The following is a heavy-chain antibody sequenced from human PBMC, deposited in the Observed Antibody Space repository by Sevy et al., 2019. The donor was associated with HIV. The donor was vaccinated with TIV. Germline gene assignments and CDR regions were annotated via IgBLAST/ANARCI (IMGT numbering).Heavy chain of an antibody. D-gene: IGHD3-22*01. Sequence: PSVKVSCKASGYTFTSYGISWVRQAPGQGLEWMGWISAYNGNTNYAQKLQGRVTMTTDTSTSTAYMELRSLRSDDTAVYYCARDPYYDSSGYYSAEYFQHWGQGTLVTVSS. CDR3: ARDPYYDSSGYYSAEYFQH. J-gene: IGHJ1*01. CDR2: ISAYNGNT. V-gene: IGHV1-18*04. CDR1: GYTFTSYG.